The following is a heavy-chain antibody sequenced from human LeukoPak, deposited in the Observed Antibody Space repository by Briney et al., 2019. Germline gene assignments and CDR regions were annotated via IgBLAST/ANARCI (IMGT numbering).Heavy chain of an antibody. V-gene: IGHV1-69*04. CDR1: GGTFSSYT. CDR3: ARDTSSGWYGASDY. Sequence: GASVKVSCKASGGTFSSYTISWVRQAPGQGLEWMGRIIPILGIANYAQKFQGRVTITADKSTSTAHMELSSLRSEDTAVYYCARDTSSGWYGASDYWGQGTLVTVSS. CDR2: IIPILGIA. D-gene: IGHD6-19*01. J-gene: IGHJ4*02.